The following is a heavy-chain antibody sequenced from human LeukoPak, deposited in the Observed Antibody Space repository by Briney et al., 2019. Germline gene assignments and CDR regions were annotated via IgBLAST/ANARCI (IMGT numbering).Heavy chain of an antibody. J-gene: IGHJ4*02. V-gene: IGHV3-53*04. CDR1: GFTFSIYG. CDR2: IYSGGST. D-gene: IGHD4-17*01. CDR3: ARDNPPLR. Sequence: SGGSLRLSCAASGFTFSIYGMSWLRQAPGKGLEWVSVIYSGGSTYYADSVKGRFTISRHNSKNTLYLQMNSLRAEDTAVYYCARDNPPLRWGQGTLVTVSS.